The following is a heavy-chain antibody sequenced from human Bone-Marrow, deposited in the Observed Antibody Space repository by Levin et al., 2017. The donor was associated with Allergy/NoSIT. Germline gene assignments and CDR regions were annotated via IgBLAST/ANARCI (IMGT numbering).Heavy chain of an antibody. V-gene: IGHV4-4*02. D-gene: IGHD4-23*01. J-gene: IGHJ4*02. CDR1: HASISSTNW. Sequence: PSETLSLTCAVSHASISSTNWWSWVRQPPGKGLEWIGEIYHSGSANYNPSLKSRVTMSVDRSNNEFSLNLTSVTAADTAVYFCAVVGGKSAAFCNWGQGTLVTVSS. CDR3: AVVGGKSAAFCN. CDR2: IYHSGSA.